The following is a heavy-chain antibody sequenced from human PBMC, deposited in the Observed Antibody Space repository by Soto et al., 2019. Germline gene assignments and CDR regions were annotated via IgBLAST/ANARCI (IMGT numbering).Heavy chain of an antibody. J-gene: IGHJ4*02. D-gene: IGHD2-2*01. Sequence: GGSLRLSCAASGFTVSTYWMHWARQAPGKGLVWVSRINGDGSDTVYADSVKGRFTISRDNAKNTLYLQMNSLRAEDTAVYYCTRSITGFSYADSWGRGTLVTVSS. CDR3: TRSITGFSYADS. CDR1: GFTVSTYW. CDR2: INGDGSDT. V-gene: IGHV3-74*01.